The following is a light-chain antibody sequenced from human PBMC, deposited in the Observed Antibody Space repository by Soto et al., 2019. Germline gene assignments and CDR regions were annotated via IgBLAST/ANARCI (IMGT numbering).Light chain of an antibody. CDR2: SNS. V-gene: IGLV1-44*01. J-gene: IGLJ2*01. Sequence: QSVLTQPPSASGTPGQRVTISCSGSSSNIGSNTVNWYQQLPGTAPKLLIYSNSQRPSGVPDRFSGSKSGTSASLAISGLQSEDEADYYCAAWDDSRNGVVFGGGTKLTVL. CDR3: AAWDDSRNGVV. CDR1: SSNIGSNT.